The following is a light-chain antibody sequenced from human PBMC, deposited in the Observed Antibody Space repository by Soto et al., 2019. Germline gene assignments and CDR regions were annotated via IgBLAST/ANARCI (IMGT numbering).Light chain of an antibody. CDR2: DAS. CDR1: QSVSSY. CDR3: QQRST. J-gene: IGKJ1*01. V-gene: IGKV3-11*01. Sequence: EIVLTQSHATLSLSPGERATPSCRASQSVSSYLAWYQQKPGQAPRLLIYDASNRATGIPARFSGSGSGTDFTLTISSLEPEDFAVYYCQQRSTFGQGTKVDI.